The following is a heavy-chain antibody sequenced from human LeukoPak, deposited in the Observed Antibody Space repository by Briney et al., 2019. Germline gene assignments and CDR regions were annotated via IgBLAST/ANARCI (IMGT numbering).Heavy chain of an antibody. Sequence: GGSLRLSCAASGFTFSDYSMNCVRQAPGKGLEWISYIGISSGNTKYADSVKGRFTISGDNAKSSLYLQMNSLRVEDTAVYYCARDYNYAFDNWGQGTLVTVSS. CDR1: GFTFSDYS. J-gene: IGHJ4*02. CDR3: ARDYNYAFDN. V-gene: IGHV3-48*04. CDR2: IGISSGNT. D-gene: IGHD1-1*01.